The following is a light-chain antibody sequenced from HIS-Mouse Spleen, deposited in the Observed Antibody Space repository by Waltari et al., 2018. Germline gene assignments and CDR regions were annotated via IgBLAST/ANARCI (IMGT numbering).Light chain of an antibody. J-gene: IGLJ1*01. CDR2: DVS. Sequence: QSALTQPASVSGSPGQSITISCTGTSSDVGGYNYVSRYQQHPGKAHKLMIYDVSNRPSGVSNRFSGSKSGNTASLTISGLQAEDEADYYCSSYTSSSTYVFGTGTKVTVL. CDR3: SSYTSSSTYV. CDR1: SSDVGGYNY. V-gene: IGLV2-14*03.